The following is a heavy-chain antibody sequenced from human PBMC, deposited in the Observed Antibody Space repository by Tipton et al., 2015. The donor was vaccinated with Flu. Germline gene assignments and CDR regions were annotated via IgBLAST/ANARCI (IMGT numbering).Heavy chain of an antibody. CDR1: GGSISSSAYY. D-gene: IGHD6-13*01. J-gene: IGHJ4*02. CDR3: AIDDFGSSWYGY. CDR2: IYYSGST. Sequence: TLSLTCTVSGGSISSSAYYWGWIRQTPGKGLEWIGNIYYSGSTFYNPSLKSRVTISLDKSTNQFSLRLSSVTAADTAIHYCAIDDFGSSWYGYWGQGSLVTVSS. V-gene: IGHV4-39*07.